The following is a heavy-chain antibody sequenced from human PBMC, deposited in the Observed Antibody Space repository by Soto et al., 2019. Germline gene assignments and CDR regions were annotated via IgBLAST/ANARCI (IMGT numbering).Heavy chain of an antibody. CDR2: IYYTGST. CDR3: ARGRWFDP. CDR1: GDSISSDY. V-gene: IGHV4-59*01. J-gene: IGHJ5*02. Sequence: QVRLQESGPGLVKPSETQSLTCSVSGDSISSDYWSWIRQPPGKGLEWIGYIYYTGSTNYNPSLKSRVTISVDTSKKQFSLKVSSVTAADTAVYYCARGRWFDPWGQGTLVTVSS.